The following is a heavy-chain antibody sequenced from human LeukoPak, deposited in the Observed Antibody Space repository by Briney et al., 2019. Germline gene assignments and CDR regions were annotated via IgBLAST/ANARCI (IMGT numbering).Heavy chain of an antibody. J-gene: IGHJ4*02. Sequence: GASVKVSCKVSGYTLTELSMHWVRQAPGKGLEWMGGFDPEDGETIYAQKFQGRVTMTGDTSTDTAYMELSSLRSEDTAVYYCATDKITMVRGVSFDYWGQGTLVTVSS. CDR3: ATDKITMVRGVSFDY. V-gene: IGHV1-24*01. CDR2: FDPEDGET. CDR1: GYTLTELS. D-gene: IGHD3-10*01.